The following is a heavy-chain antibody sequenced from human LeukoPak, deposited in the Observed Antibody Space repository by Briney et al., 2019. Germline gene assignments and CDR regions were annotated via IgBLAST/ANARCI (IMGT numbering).Heavy chain of an antibody. CDR3: ARDLDGYRSGNGA. CDR2: INTDGSST. D-gene: IGHD5-12*01. Sequence: SGGSLRLSCAASGFTFSNYWMHWVRQAPGQGLVWVSRINTDGSSTDYADSVKGRFTISRDNAKNTLYLQMNSLRAEDTAVYYCARDLDGYRSGNGAWGQGTLVTVSS. CDR1: GFTFSNYW. V-gene: IGHV3-74*01. J-gene: IGHJ5*02.